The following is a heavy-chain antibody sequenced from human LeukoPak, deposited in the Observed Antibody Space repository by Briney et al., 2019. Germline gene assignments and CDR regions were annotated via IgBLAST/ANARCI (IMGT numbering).Heavy chain of an antibody. V-gene: IGHV3-7*01. CDR2: TKPDGSAE. J-gene: IGHJ4*02. CDR3: ARDGGGYYFDY. D-gene: IGHD3-22*01. Sequence: PGGSLRLSCAASGFTFRNYWMGWVRQAPGKELEWVANTKPDGSAEYYADSVRGRFTISRDNAKNSLYLQMNSLRAEDTAVYYCARDGGGYYFDYWGQGTLVTVSS. CDR1: GFTFRNYW.